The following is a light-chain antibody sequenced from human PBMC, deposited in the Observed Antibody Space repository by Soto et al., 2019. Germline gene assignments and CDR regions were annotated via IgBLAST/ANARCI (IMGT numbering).Light chain of an antibody. CDR1: QSVGSN. V-gene: IGKV3-15*01. Sequence: EIVMTQSPATLSLSPGERATLSCRASQSVGSNLAWYQQKPGQAPRLLISGASTRATGIPARFSGSGSGTEFTLIISSMQSEDLAVYFCQQYSNWRTFGQGTKVEIX. CDR3: QQYSNWRT. J-gene: IGKJ1*01. CDR2: GAS.